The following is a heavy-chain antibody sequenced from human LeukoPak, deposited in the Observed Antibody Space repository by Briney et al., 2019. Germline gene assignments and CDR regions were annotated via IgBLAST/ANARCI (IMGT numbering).Heavy chain of an antibody. V-gene: IGHV3-66*01. CDR1: GFAVSDTY. D-gene: IGHD6-19*01. J-gene: IGHJ6*02. Sequence: PGGSLRLSCAASGFAVSDTYMTWVRQAPGKGLEWVSVIYSGGSTYYADSVKGRLTISRDNSKNTLHLQMNSLRAEDTAVYYCARAGSGWGDFYYGMDVWGQGTTVTVSS. CDR2: IYSGGST. CDR3: ARAGSGWGDFYYGMDV.